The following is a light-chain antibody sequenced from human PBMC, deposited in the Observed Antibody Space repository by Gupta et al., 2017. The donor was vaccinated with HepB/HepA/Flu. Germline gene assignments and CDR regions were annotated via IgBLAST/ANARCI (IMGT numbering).Light chain of an antibody. J-gene: IGLJ2*01. CDR2: DNE. V-gene: IGLV1-40*01. Sequence: QSVLTQPPSVSGAPGQRVTISCTGSSSNIGAGYDVHWYQHLHGTAPKLLIYDNENRPSGVPDRFAGSKSGTSASLAITGLQAEDEADYYCQSYDTSLSGPVVFGGGTKLTVL. CDR1: SSNIGAGYD. CDR3: QSYDTSLSGPVV.